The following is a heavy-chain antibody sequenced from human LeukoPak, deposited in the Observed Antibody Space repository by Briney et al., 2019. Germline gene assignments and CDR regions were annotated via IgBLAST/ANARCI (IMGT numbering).Heavy chain of an antibody. Sequence: ASVKVSCKVSGYTLTELSMHWVRQAPGKGLEWMGGFDPEDGETIYAQKFQGRVTMTEDTSTDTAYMELSSLRSEDTAMYYCARGDSGSYKFDYWGQGTLVTVSS. V-gene: IGHV1-24*01. CDR1: GYTLTELS. D-gene: IGHD1-26*01. CDR3: ARGDSGSYKFDY. J-gene: IGHJ4*02. CDR2: FDPEDGET.